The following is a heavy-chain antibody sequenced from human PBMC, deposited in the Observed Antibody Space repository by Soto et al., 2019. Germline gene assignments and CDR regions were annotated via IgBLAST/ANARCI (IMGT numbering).Heavy chain of an antibody. CDR2: ISGSGGST. J-gene: IGHJ4*01. CDR1: GGTCVDYG. Sequence: VGPLRLSCRAAGGTCVDYGGSRVLQDPGKGREWVSAISGSGGSTYYADSVKGRCTISRDNSKNTRNLQMDSLRAEDTAVYYCAKVVERHLLRVAFACWRLGILVPVSS. V-gene: IGHV3-23*01. CDR3: AKVVERHLLRVAFAC. D-gene: IGHD2-15*01.